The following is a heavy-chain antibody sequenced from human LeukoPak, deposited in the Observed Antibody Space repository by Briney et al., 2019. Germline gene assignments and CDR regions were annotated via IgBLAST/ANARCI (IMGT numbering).Heavy chain of an antibody. Sequence: PSQTLSLTCTVSGGSISSGSYYWSWIRQPAGKRLEWIGRIYTSGSTNYNPSLKSRVTISVDTSKNQFSLKLSSVTAADTAVYYCARDLQGGAFDVWGQGTMVTVSS. CDR2: IYTSGST. J-gene: IGHJ3*01. CDR3: ARDLQGGAFDV. V-gene: IGHV4-61*02. CDR1: GGSISSGSYY.